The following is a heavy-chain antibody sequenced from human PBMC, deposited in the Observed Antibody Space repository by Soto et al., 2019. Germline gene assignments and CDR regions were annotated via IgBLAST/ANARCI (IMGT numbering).Heavy chain of an antibody. Sequence: QWVPDPSRQGLEWMGWINPGNGITKYSQKFQGRGTITRDTSATTVYMELSSLTSKDTAMYYCARVVSRFSGSGALSSDLWSQATLLAVSS. CDR2: INPGNGIT. D-gene: IGHD6-6*01. CDR3: ARVVSRFSGSGALSSDL. J-gene: IGHJ5*02. V-gene: IGHV1-3*01.